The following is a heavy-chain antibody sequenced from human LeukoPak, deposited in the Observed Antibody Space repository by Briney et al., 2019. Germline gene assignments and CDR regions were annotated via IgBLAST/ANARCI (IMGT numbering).Heavy chain of an antibody. CDR2: ISSSSSYI. D-gene: IGHD1-26*01. CDR1: GFIFSNYS. Sequence: GGSLRLSCAASGFIFSNYSMNWVRQAPGKGLEWVSSISSSSSYIFYADSVKGRFTISRDNAKNSLFLQMNSLRAEDTAVYFCARATWDPNYYYYMDVWGKGTTVTISS. J-gene: IGHJ6*03. CDR3: ARATWDPNYYYYMDV. V-gene: IGHV3-21*01.